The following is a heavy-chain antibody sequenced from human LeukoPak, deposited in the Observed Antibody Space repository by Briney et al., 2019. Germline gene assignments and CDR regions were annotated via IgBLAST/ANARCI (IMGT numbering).Heavy chain of an antibody. CDR3: AREVSSGGYDAFDI. Sequence: PSETLSLTCAVSGGSISSGGYSWSWIRQPPEKGLEWIGYIYHSGSTYYNPSLKSRVTISVDRSKNQFSLKLSSVTAADTAVYYCAREVSSGGYDAFDIWGQGTMVTVSS. V-gene: IGHV4-30-2*01. CDR2: IYHSGST. J-gene: IGHJ3*02. D-gene: IGHD5-12*01. CDR1: GGSISSGGYS.